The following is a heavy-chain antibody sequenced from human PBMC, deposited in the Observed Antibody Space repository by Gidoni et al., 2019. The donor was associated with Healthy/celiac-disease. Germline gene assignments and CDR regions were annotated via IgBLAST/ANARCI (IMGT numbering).Heavy chain of an antibody. D-gene: IGHD3-10*01. V-gene: IGHV3-30*18. CDR2: ISYDGSNT. CDR3: AKDSGVRYFDY. J-gene: IGHJ4*02. CDR1: GFTFSSYG. Sequence: QVQLVESGGGVVQPGRSLRLSCAASGFTFSSYGMHWVRQAPGKGLEWLAVISYDGSNTYYADSVKGRFTISRDNSKNTLYLQMNSLRAEDTAVYYCAKDSGVRYFDYWGQGTLVTVSS.